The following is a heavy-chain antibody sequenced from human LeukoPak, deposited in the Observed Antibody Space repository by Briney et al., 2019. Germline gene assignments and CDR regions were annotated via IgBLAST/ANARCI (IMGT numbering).Heavy chain of an antibody. CDR2: IIPIFGTA. CDR1: GGTFISYA. D-gene: IGHD1-14*01. Sequence: GASVKVSCKASGGTFISYAISWVRQAPGQGLEWMGGIIPIFGTANYAQKYQRRVTITTHESTSTAYMELSSLRSEDTAVYYCASQTGSQLPRVYYYYYYMDVWGKGTTVTVSS. J-gene: IGHJ6*03. V-gene: IGHV1-69*05. CDR3: ASQTGSQLPRVYYYYYYMDV.